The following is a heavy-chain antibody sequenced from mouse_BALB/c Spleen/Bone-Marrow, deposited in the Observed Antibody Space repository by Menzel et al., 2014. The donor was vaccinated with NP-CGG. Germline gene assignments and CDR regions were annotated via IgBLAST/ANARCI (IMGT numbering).Heavy chain of an antibody. CDR3: ARDREDQGLLLMDY. CDR2: ISAGGSYT. CDR1: GFTFSDYS. D-gene: IGHD1-1*01. V-gene: IGHV5-4*02. Sequence: EVQVVESGGGLVKPGGSLKLSCAASGFTFSDYSMCWVSQTPEMRLEWVATISAGGSYTYYPDSVKGRFTISRDKAKNDLYLQMSSLKSEDTSMYYRARDREDQGLLLMDYWGQGTPVTVSS. J-gene: IGHJ4*01.